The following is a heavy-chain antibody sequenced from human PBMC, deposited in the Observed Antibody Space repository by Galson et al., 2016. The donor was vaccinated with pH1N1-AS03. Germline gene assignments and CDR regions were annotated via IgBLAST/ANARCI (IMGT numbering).Heavy chain of an antibody. J-gene: IGHJ3*02. V-gene: IGHV3-48*04. Sequence: SLRLSCAASGFTFNHYGMNWVRQAPGQGLEWVAYISSDSTTIYYADSVKGRFTISRDNAKNSLYLQMNSLTAEDTAMYYCARTRGAYFGSAFDIWGQGTMVTVSS. CDR3: ARTRGAYFGSAFDI. D-gene: IGHD2/OR15-2a*01. CDR2: ISSDSTTI. CDR1: GFTFNHYG.